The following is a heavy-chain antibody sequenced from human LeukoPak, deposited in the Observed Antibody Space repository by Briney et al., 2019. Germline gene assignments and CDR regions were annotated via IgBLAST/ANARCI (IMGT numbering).Heavy chain of an antibody. CDR1: GFTFSSYS. J-gene: IGHJ4*02. CDR3: ARLYCSGGSCYLDY. CDR2: INSDGSST. D-gene: IGHD2-15*01. V-gene: IGHV3-74*01. Sequence: GGSLRLSCAASGFTFSSYSMNWVRQAPGKGLVWVSRINSDGSSTSYADSVKGRFTISRDNAKNTLYLQMNSLRAEDTAVYYCARLYCSGGSCYLDYWGQGTLVTVSS.